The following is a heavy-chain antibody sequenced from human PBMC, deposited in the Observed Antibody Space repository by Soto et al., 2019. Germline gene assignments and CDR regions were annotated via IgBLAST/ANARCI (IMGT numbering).Heavy chain of an antibody. J-gene: IGHJ5*02. Sequence: SETLSLTCTVSGGSISGGDNYWSWIRQHPGKGLEWIGYIYYSGGTYYNPSLKSRVTISIDTSKNQFSLKPNSVTVADTAVYYCARAPSKQEDWFDPWGQGTLVTVSS. V-gene: IGHV4-31*03. CDR2: IYYSGGT. CDR1: GGSISGGDNY. CDR3: ARAPSKQEDWFDP.